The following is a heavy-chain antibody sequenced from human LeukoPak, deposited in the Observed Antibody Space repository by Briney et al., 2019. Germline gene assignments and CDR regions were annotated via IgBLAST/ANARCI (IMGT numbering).Heavy chain of an antibody. J-gene: IGHJ4*02. CDR2: INPNSGGA. V-gene: IGHV1-2*06. CDR3: ARGSGYGDSPGLD. D-gene: IGHD4-17*01. CDR1: GYTFTSYY. Sequence: GASVKVSCKASGYTFTSYYIHWVRQAPGQGLEWMGRINPNSGGANYAQQFQGRVTMTRDTSISIAYMEVVRLTSDDTAVYYCARGSGYGDSPGLDWGQGTLVTVSS.